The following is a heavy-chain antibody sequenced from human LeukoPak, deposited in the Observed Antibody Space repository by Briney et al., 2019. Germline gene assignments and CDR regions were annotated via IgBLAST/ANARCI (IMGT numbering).Heavy chain of an antibody. CDR2: INPNSGGP. J-gene: IGHJ5*02. V-gene: IGHV1-2*02. CDR1: GYTFTGYY. Sequence: ASVKVSCKASGYTFTGYYIHWVRQAPGQGLEWMGWINPNSGGPNYAQKFQGRVTMTRDTTFSTAYMEMSRMRSADEGVYYCARDVSAGGTNWFDPWGQGTLVTVSS. CDR3: ARDVSAGGTNWFDP. D-gene: IGHD3-16*01.